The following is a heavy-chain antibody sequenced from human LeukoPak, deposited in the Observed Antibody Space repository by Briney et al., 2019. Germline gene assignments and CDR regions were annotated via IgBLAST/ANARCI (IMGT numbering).Heavy chain of an antibody. CDR1: GGSFSGYY. J-gene: IGHJ5*02. V-gene: IGHV4-34*01. CDR3: ARGGIQLWFLGRNWFDP. Sequence: SETLSLTCAVYGGSFSGYYWSWIRQPPGKGLEWIGDINHSGSTNYNPSLKSRVTISVDTSKNQFSLKLSSVTAADTAVYYCARGGIQLWFLGRNWFDPWGQGTLVTVSS. CDR2: INHSGST. D-gene: IGHD5-18*01.